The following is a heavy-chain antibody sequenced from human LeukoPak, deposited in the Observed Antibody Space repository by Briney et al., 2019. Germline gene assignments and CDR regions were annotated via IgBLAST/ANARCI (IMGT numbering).Heavy chain of an antibody. D-gene: IGHD6-19*01. Sequence: SQTLSLTCAISGDSVSSNSAAWNWIRQSPSRGLEWLGRTYYRSKWYNDYAVSVKSRITINPDTSKNQFSLQLNSVTPEDTAVYYCARDLYQVGGYSSGWYVDGMDVWGQGTTVTVSS. CDR1: GDSVSSNSAA. V-gene: IGHV6-1*01. J-gene: IGHJ6*02. CDR3: ARDLYQVGGYSSGWYVDGMDV. CDR2: TYYRSKWYN.